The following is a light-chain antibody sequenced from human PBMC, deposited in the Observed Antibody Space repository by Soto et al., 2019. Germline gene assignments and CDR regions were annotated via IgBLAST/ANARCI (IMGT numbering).Light chain of an antibody. CDR3: QQYHKWPPIT. CDR2: GAS. V-gene: IGKV3-15*01. Sequence: EVVMTQSPATLSVSLGESATLSCRASQSVDGYLAWYQQKPGQAPRLLIYGASTRATGVTARFRGGGSGTEFTLTISSLLSEYSAVYYCQQYHKWPPITFGQGTRLEIK. J-gene: IGKJ5*01. CDR1: QSVDGY.